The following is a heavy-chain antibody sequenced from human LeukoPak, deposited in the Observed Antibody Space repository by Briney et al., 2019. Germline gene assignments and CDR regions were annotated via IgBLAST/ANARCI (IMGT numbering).Heavy chain of an antibody. CDR1: GGSIRNDY. V-gene: IGHV4-59*01. D-gene: IGHD3-22*01. J-gene: IGHJ4*02. Sequence: PSETLSLTCTVSGGSIRNDYWSWIRQPPGKGLEWIGYIYYSGSTNYSPSLKSRVTISVDTSKNQFSLELSSVTAANTAVYYCASTHDGSDYYYAYWGQGTLVTVSS. CDR3: ASTHDGSDYYYAY. CDR2: IYYSGST.